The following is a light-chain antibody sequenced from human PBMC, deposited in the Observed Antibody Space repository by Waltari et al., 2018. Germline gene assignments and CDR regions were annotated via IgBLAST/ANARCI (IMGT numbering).Light chain of an antibody. CDR1: SSTIGADYG. CDR3: HSYDRSLDGVV. V-gene: IGLV1-40*01. J-gene: IGLJ2*01. CDR2: NGA. Sequence: QSVLTQPPSVSGAPGQTVTISCTGSSSTIGADYGVHWYQQLPGTAPKLLIDNGANRPSGVPDRFSGSRSGTSASLAITGLQAEDEADYFCHSYDRSLDGVVFGGGTKLTVL.